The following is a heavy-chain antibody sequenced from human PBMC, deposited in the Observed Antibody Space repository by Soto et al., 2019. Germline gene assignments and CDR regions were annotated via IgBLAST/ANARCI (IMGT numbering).Heavy chain of an antibody. Sequence: SETLSLTCTVSGGSISSYYWSWIRQPPGKGLEWIGYIYYSGSTNYNPSLKSRVTISVDTSKNQFSLKLSSVTAADTAVYYCARDGRVTGDDEEDAFDIWGQGTMVTVSS. V-gene: IGHV4-59*01. CDR1: GGSISSYY. CDR2: IYYSGST. D-gene: IGHD7-27*01. J-gene: IGHJ3*02. CDR3: ARDGRVTGDDEEDAFDI.